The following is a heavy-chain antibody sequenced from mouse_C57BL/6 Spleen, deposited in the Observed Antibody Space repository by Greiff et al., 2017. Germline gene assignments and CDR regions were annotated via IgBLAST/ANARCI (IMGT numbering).Heavy chain of an antibody. V-gene: IGHV1-80*01. CDR1: GYAFSSYW. CDR2: IYPGDGDT. CDR3: AREEMGGNYDY. J-gene: IGHJ2*01. D-gene: IGHD2-1*01. Sequence: VQLQESGAELVKPGASVKISCKASGYAFSSYWMNWVKQRPGKGLEWIGQIYPGDGDTNYNGKFKGKATLTADKSSSTAYMQLSSLTSEDSAVYFCAREEMGGNYDYWGQGTTLTGSS.